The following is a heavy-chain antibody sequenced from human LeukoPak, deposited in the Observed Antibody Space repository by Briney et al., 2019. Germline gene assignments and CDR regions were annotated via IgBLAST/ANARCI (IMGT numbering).Heavy chain of an antibody. CDR3: ARDTLYSYGFSYYYGMDV. CDR1: GYTFTSYY. J-gene: IGHJ6*02. Sequence: ASVKVSCKASGYTFTSYYMHWVRQAPGQGLEWMGIINPSGGSTSYAQKFQGRVTITRDTSASTAYMELSSLRSEDTAVYYCARDTLYSYGFSYYYGMDVWGQGTTVTVSS. V-gene: IGHV1-46*01. CDR2: INPSGGST. D-gene: IGHD5-18*01.